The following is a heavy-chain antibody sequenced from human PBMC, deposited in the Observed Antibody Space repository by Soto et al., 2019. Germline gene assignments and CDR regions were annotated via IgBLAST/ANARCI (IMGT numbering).Heavy chain of an antibody. V-gene: IGHV3-23*01. J-gene: IGHJ4*02. Sequence: PGGSLRLSCAAPGFTFSSYAMSWVRQAPGKGLEWVSAISGSGGSTYYADSVKGRFTISRDNSKNTLYLQMNSLRAEDTAVYYCAKDGGYAYYDSSGYYFGYWGQGTLVTVSS. CDR1: GFTFSSYA. CDR3: AKDGGYAYYDSSGYYFGY. CDR2: ISGSGGST. D-gene: IGHD3-22*01.